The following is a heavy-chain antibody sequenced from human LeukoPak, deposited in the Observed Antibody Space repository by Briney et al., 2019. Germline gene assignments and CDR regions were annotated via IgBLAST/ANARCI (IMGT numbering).Heavy chain of an antibody. V-gene: IGHV3-23*01. CDR3: ANSTITLVFLSAGCFQH. D-gene: IGHD6-13*01. Sequence: GGSLRLSCAASGFTFSSYAMSWVRQPPGKGLEWVSAISGSGGSTYYADSVKGQFTISRDNSKNTLYLQMNSLRAEDTAVYYCANSTITLVFLSAGCFQHWGQGTLVTVSS. J-gene: IGHJ1*01. CDR1: GFTFSSYA. CDR2: ISGSGGST.